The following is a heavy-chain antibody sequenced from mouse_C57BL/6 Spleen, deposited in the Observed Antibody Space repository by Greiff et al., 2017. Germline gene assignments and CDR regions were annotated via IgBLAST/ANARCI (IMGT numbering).Heavy chain of an antibody. Sequence: EVQLQEPGPELVKPGASVKISCKASGYSFTDYNMNWVKQSNGKSLEWIGVIKPNYGTNSYNQKLKGKATLTVDQSSSTAYMQLNSLTSEDSAVYYCARLYYDYGVFAYWGQGTLVTVSA. CDR1: GYSFTDYN. J-gene: IGHJ3*01. CDR2: IKPNYGTN. CDR3: ARLYYDYGVFAY. V-gene: IGHV1-39*01. D-gene: IGHD2-4*01.